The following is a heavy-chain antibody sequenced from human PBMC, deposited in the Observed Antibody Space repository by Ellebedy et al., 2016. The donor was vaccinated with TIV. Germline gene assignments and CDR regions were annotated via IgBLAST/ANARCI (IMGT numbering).Heavy chain of an antibody. CDR3: ARDPVGVGPAFDN. V-gene: IGHV3-30-3*01. CDR2: TSYDEINK. J-gene: IGHJ3*02. D-gene: IGHD4-23*01. Sequence: PGGSLRLSCAASGFTFTNYAMHWVRQAPGKGLEWVAVTSYDEINKYYADSVKGRFTISRDNSKDTLYLQVNSLRAEDTAVYYCARDPVGVGPAFDNWGQGTMVTVSS. CDR1: GFTFTNYA.